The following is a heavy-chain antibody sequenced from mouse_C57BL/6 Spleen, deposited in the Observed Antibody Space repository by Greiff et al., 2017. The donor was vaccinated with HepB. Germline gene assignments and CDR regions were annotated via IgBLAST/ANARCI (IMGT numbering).Heavy chain of an antibody. Sequence: VQLQQSGAELVKPGASVKLSCKASGNTFTSYWMHWVKQRPGQGLEWIGMIHPNSGSTNYNEKFKSKATLTVDKSSSTAYMQLSSLTSEDSAVDCCARGWLLPLDYWGQGTTLTVSS. CDR1: GNTFTSYW. CDR2: IHPNSGST. D-gene: IGHD2-3*01. J-gene: IGHJ2*01. V-gene: IGHV1-64*01. CDR3: ARGWLLPLDY.